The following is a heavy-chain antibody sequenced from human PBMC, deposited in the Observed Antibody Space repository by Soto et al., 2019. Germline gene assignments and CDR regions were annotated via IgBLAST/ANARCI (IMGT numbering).Heavy chain of an antibody. D-gene: IGHD2-21*02. J-gene: IGHJ6*02. CDR3: AKETPLAYCGGDCYPNYYYYGMDV. V-gene: IGHV3-23*01. CDR2: ISGSGGST. CDR1: GFTFSSYA. Sequence: GGSLRLSCAASGFTFSSYAMSWVRQAPGKGLEWVSAISGSGGSTYYADSVKGRFTISRDNSKNTLYPQMNSLRAEDTAVYYCAKETPLAYCGGDCYPNYYYYGMDVWGQGTTVTVSS.